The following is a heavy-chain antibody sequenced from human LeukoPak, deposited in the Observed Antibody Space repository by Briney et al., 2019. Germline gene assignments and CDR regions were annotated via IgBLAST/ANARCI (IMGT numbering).Heavy chain of an antibody. CDR3: ARDPGHESWSPFWGGMDV. J-gene: IGHJ6*04. CDR1: GFTFSSSW. Sequence: GGSLRLSCAASGFTFSSSWMHWVRQAPGKGLVWVSRITRDGSSTTYADSVKGRFTTSRDNAKNTLYLQMDSLRDDDTAVYYCARDPGHESWSPFWGGMDVWGNGTTVIVSS. CDR2: ITRDGSST. D-gene: IGHD3-16*01. V-gene: IGHV3-74*01.